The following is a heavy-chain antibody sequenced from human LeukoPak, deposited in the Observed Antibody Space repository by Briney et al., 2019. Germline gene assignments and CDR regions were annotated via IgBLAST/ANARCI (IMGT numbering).Heavy chain of an antibody. J-gene: IGHJ4*02. D-gene: IGHD2-21*02. CDR3: ARFVVVTAGDY. CDR2: ISGSGGSS. V-gene: IGHV3-23*01. CDR1: GFTFSSYA. Sequence: GGSLRPSCAASGFTFSSYAMSWVRQAPGKGLEWVSAISGSGGSSYYADSVKGRFTISRDTAKNTLYLQMNSLRVEDTAVYYCARFVVVTAGDYWGQGTLVTVSS.